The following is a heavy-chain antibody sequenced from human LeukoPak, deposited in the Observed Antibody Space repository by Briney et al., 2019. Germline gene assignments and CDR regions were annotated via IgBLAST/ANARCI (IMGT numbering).Heavy chain of an antibody. CDR3: ARDVWFDP. J-gene: IGHJ5*02. CDR1: GFTFSSYA. V-gene: IGHV3-48*03. Sequence: GGSLRLSCAASGFTFSSYAMNWVRQPPGKGLEWVSYISSGGSTIYYADSVKGRFTVSRDNAKNSLYLQMNSLRAEDTALYYCARDVWFDPWGQGTLVTVSS. CDR2: ISSGGSTI.